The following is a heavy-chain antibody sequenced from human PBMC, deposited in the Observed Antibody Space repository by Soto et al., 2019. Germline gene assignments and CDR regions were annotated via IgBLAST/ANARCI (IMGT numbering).Heavy chain of an antibody. D-gene: IGHD6-19*01. J-gene: IGHJ4*02. V-gene: IGHV3-23*01. CDR2: ISVSGGST. Sequence: LRLSCAASGFTFSGYAMSWVRQAPGKGLEWVSAISVSGGSTYYADSVKGRVTISRDISKNTLYLQMNSLRAEDTAVYYCARDFYTSGWYDYWGQGTLVTVSS. CDR1: GFTFSGYA. CDR3: ARDFYTSGWYDY.